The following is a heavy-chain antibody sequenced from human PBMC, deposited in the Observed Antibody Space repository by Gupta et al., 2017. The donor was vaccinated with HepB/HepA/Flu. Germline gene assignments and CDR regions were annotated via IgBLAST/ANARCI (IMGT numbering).Heavy chain of an antibody. D-gene: IGHD3-3*01. V-gene: IGHV4-39*01. J-gene: IGHJ4*02. Sequence: GSTYYNPSLKSRVTISVDTSKNQFSLKLSSVTAADTAVYYCAIRITIFGVWHPFDYWGQGTLVTVSS. CDR3: AIRITIFGVWHPFDY. CDR2: GST.